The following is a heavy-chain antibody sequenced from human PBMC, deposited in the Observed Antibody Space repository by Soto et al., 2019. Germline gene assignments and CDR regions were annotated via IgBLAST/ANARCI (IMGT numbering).Heavy chain of an antibody. D-gene: IGHD2-2*01. V-gene: IGHV1-24*01. CDR3: ATFLLGYCSSTSCFHPFDY. CDR2: FDPEDGET. CDR1: GYTLTELS. J-gene: IGHJ4*02. Sequence: ASVKVSCKVSGYTLTELSMHWVRQAPGKGLEWMGGFDPEDGETIYAQKFQGRVTMTEDTSTDTAYMELSSLRSEDTAVYYCATFLLGYCSSTSCFHPFDYWGQGTLVTVSS.